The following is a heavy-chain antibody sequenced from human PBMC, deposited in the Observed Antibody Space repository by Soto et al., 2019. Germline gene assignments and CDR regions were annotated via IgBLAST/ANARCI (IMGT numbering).Heavy chain of an antibody. CDR1: GYSFTSYW. V-gene: IGHV5-51*01. CDR3: ARQRWLQSYYYYGMDV. Sequence: PGESLKISCKGSGYSFTSYWIGWVRQMPGKGLEWMGIIYPGDSDTRYSPSFQGQVTISADKSISTAYLQWSSLKASDTAMYYCARQRWLQSYYYYGMDVWGQGTTVTVS. D-gene: IGHD4-4*01. J-gene: IGHJ6*02. CDR2: IYPGDSDT.